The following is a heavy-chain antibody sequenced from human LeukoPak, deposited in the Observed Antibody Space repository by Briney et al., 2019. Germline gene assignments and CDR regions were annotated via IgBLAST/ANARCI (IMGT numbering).Heavy chain of an antibody. D-gene: IGHD1-26*01. CDR2: ISYDGSNK. CDR3: ARDGGTSPLSGSYSNWFDP. J-gene: IGHJ5*02. V-gene: IGHV3-30-3*01. CDR1: GFTFSSYA. Sequence: GGSLRLSCAASGFTFSSYAMHWVRQAPGKGLEWVAVISYDGSNKYYADSVKGRFTISRDNSKNTLYLQMNSLRAEDTAVYYCARDGGTSPLSGSYSNWFDPWGQGTLVTVSS.